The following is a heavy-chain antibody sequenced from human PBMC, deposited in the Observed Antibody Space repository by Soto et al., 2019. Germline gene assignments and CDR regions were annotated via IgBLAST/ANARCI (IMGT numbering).Heavy chain of an antibody. Sequence: PGGSLRLSCAAAGFTFRSYAMSWVRQAPGKGLEWVSAISGSGGSTYYADSVKGRFTISRDNSKNTLYQQMNSLRAEDTAVYYFASFKGYYYHYCCQGTRVTVSS. J-gene: IGHJ4*02. CDR2: ISGSGGST. CDR3: ASFKGYYYHY. D-gene: IGHD3-16*01. V-gene: IGHV3-23*01. CDR1: GFTFRSYA.